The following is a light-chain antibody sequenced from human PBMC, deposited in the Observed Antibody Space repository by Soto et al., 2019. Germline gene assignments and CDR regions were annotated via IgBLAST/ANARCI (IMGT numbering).Light chain of an antibody. V-gene: IGKV1-27*01. J-gene: IGKJ1*01. CDR1: QGIRNY. CDR2: ATS. Sequence: DIQMTQSPSSLSASVRDRVTITCRASQGIRNYLAWYQQKPGKVPKLLIYATSTLQSGVPSRFSGSGSGTDFTLTISSLQPEDVATYYCQKYDGAPWTFGQGTKVDIK. CDR3: QKYDGAPWT.